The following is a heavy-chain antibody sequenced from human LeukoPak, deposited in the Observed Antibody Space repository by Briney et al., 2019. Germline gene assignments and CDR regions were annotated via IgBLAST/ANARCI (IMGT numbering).Heavy chain of an antibody. CDR1: GFTFSDLW. Sequence: GGSLRLSCAAPGFTFSDLWMCWVRQTPEKGLAFVAHINRDSSVKNYVDSVKGRFTISRDNAKKSLFLELNSLRADDTAVFYCARDPGSSAFDRWGQGSLVTVST. CDR2: INRDSSVK. D-gene: IGHD1-14*01. CDR3: ARDPGSSAFDR. J-gene: IGHJ4*02. V-gene: IGHV3-7*01.